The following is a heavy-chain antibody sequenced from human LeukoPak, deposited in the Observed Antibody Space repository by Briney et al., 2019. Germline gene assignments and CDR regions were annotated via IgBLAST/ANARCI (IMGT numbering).Heavy chain of an antibody. CDR3: ARGPVVPAAIRAYYYYYYGMDV. CDR1: GFTFSGYY. D-gene: IGHD2-2*02. J-gene: IGHJ6*02. CDR2: IYSSGST. V-gene: IGHV3-53*01. Sequence: GGSLSLSCAAYGFTFSGYYLSWIRQAPGKGLEWVSVIYSSGSTYYTDSVKGRFTISRDNSKNTLYLQMNSLRAEDTAVYYCARGPVVPAAIRAYYYYYYGMDVWGQGTTVTVSS.